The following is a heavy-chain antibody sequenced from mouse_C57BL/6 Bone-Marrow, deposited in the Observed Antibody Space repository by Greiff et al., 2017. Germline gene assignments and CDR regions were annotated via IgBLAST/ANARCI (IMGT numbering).Heavy chain of an antibody. CDR1: GFTFSDYY. Sequence: DVQLQESGGGLVQPGGSLKLSCAASGFTFSDYYMYWVRQTPEKRLEWVAYISNGGGSTYYPDTVKGRFTISRDNAKNTLYLQMSRLKSEDTAMYYCAREGVYYASFAYWGQGTLVTVSA. V-gene: IGHV5-12*01. J-gene: IGHJ3*01. CDR3: AREGVYYASFAY. D-gene: IGHD2-1*01. CDR2: ISNGGGST.